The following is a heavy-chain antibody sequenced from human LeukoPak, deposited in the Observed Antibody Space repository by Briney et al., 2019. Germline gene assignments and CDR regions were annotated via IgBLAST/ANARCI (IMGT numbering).Heavy chain of an antibody. J-gene: IGHJ4*02. V-gene: IGHV1-69*13. CDR2: IIPIFGTA. Sequence: EASVKVSCKASGGTFSSYAISWVRQAPGQGLEWMGGIIPIFGTANYAQKFQGRVTITADESTSTAYMELSSLRSEDTAVYYCARDRYGSGTFDYWGQGTLVTVSS. D-gene: IGHD3-10*01. CDR3: ARDRYGSGTFDY. CDR1: GGTFSSYA.